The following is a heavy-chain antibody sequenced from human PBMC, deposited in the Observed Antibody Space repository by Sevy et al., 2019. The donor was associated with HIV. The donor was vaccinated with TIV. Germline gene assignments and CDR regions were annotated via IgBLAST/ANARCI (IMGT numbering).Heavy chain of an antibody. D-gene: IGHD3-9*01. V-gene: IGHV3-30-3*01. Sequence: GGSLRLSCAASGFTFSSYAMHWVRQAPGKGLEWVAVISYDGSNKYYADSVKGRFTISRDNSKNTLYLQMNSLRAEDTAVYYCARDPHDILTGYMFDYWGQGTLVTVSS. J-gene: IGHJ4*02. CDR2: ISYDGSNK. CDR1: GFTFSSYA. CDR3: ARDPHDILTGYMFDY.